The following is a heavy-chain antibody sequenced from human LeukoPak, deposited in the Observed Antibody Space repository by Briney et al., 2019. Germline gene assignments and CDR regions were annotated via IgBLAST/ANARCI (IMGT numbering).Heavy chain of an antibody. CDR1: GYTFTAYT. CDR2: ISGYNGNT. CDR3: ARSPARGYDILTGYNDY. Sequence: ASVKVSCKASGYTFTAYTISWVRQAPGQGLEWMGWISGYNGNTNYAQKVQGRVTMTTDTPTSTAYMELRSLRSDDTAVYYCARSPARGYDILTGYNDYWGQGTLVTVSS. J-gene: IGHJ4*02. D-gene: IGHD3-9*01. V-gene: IGHV1-18*01.